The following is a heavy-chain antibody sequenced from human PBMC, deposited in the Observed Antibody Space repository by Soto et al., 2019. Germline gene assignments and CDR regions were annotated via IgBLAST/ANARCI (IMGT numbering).Heavy chain of an antibody. CDR1: GYTFTSYG. V-gene: IGHV1-18*01. Sequence: QVQLVQSGAEVKKPGASVKVSCEASGYTFTSYGITWVRQAPGQGLEWMGWISAYNGNTKYAQKVQGRVIMTTDPSTRTAYMELRSLRSDDTAVYYCARDDGGGLVYWGQGILVTVSS. CDR2: ISAYNGNT. J-gene: IGHJ4*02. CDR3: ARDDGGGLVY. D-gene: IGHD6-19*01.